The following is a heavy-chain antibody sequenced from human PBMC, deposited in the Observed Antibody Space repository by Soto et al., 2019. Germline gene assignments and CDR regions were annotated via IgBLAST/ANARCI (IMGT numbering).Heavy chain of an antibody. D-gene: IGHD6-19*01. CDR1: GYTFSNYG. J-gene: IGHJ6*02. V-gene: IGHV1-18*01. CDR3: SRFIMVGGWFDPNYYHGMDV. CDR2: ISGYNGNT. Sequence: ASVKVSCKTSGYTFSNYGINWVGQAPGQGLEWMGWISGYNGNTNYAQTVQGRVTMTTDTSTGTVYMELRSLKSDDTAIYYCSRFIMVGGWFDPNYYHGMDVWGQGTTVTVSS.